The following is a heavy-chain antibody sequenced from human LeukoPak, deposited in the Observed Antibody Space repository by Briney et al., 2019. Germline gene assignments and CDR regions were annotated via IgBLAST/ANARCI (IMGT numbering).Heavy chain of an antibody. D-gene: IGHD2-21*01. V-gene: IGHV4-39*07. CDR3: ARGPRIVAALNWFDP. CDR1: GDSISGSSFP. J-gene: IGHJ5*02. CDR2: IHFTGSS. Sequence: PSETLSLTCTVSGDSISGSSFPWGWIRQPPGKGLEWIGSIHFTGSSPYNPSLKSRVTISVDTSKNQFSLKLSSVTAADTAVYYCARGPRIVAALNWFDPWGQGTLVTVSS.